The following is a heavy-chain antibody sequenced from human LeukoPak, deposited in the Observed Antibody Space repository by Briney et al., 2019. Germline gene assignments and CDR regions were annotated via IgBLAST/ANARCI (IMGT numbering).Heavy chain of an antibody. CDR1: GFTFSSYW. Sequence: GGSLRLSCAASGFTFSSYWMSWVRQAPGKGLEWVAVISYDGSNKYYADSVKGRFTISRDNSKNTLYLQMNSLRAEDTAVYYCARDKHSSSWYHQTVLGKKVNFDYWGQGTLVTVSS. V-gene: IGHV3-30-3*01. J-gene: IGHJ4*02. CDR2: ISYDGSNK. CDR3: ARDKHSSSWYHQTVLGKKVNFDY. D-gene: IGHD6-13*01.